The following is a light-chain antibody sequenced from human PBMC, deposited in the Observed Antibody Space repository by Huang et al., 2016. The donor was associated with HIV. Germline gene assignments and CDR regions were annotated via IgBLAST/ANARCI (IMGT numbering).Light chain of an antibody. Sequence: EIVLTQSPATLSLSPGESATLSCRASQTISNYLAWYQQKSGQAPRLLSYDVSNRATGITTRCSGSGSGTDFTLTISSLEPEDFAVYYCQQRSNWPTFGGGTKVEIK. CDR1: QTISNY. CDR2: DVS. J-gene: IGKJ4*01. V-gene: IGKV3-11*01. CDR3: QQRSNWPT.